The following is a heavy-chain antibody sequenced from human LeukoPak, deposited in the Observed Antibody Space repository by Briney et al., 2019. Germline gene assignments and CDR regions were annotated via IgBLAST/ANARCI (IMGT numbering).Heavy chain of an antibody. CDR3: ARGGIVVDH. D-gene: IGHD3-22*01. V-gene: IGHV4-30-2*01. J-gene: IGHJ4*02. Sequence: SETQSLTCAVSGGSISSGGYSWSWIRQPPGKGLEWIGYIYHSGSTYYNPSLKSRVTISVDRSKNQFSLKLSSVTAADTAVYYCARGGIVVDHWGQGTLVTVSS. CDR2: IYHSGST. CDR1: GGSISSGGYS.